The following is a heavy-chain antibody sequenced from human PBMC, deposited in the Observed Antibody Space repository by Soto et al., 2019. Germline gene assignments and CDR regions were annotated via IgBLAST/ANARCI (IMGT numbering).Heavy chain of an antibody. D-gene: IGHD2-15*01. CDR2: ISSSSSTI. CDR3: ARDLPSDYCSGGSCLLHAFDI. J-gene: IGHJ3*02. Sequence: GGSLRLSCAASGFTFSSYSMNWVRQAPGKGLEWVSYISSSSSTIYYADSVKGRFTISRDNAKNSLYLQMNSLRAEDTAVYYCARDLPSDYCSGGSCLLHAFDIWGQGTMVTVSS. V-gene: IGHV3-48*01. CDR1: GFTFSSYS.